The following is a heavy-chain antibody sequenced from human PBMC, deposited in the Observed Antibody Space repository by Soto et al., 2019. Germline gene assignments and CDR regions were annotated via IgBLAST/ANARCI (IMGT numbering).Heavy chain of an antibody. V-gene: IGHV4-34*01. Sequence: SETLSLTCAVDGGSLSGYYWTWIRQSPGEGPEWIGEINYSGSTVYNPSLKSRATISVDTSKNQFSLRLTSVTAADTAVYYCSRMIFRFFDNWGQGALVTVSS. CDR3: SRMIFRFFDN. D-gene: IGHD3-16*01. CDR2: INYSGST. J-gene: IGHJ4*02. CDR1: GGSLSGYY.